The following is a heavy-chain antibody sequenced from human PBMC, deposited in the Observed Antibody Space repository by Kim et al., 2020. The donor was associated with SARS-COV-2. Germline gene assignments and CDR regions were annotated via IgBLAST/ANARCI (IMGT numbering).Heavy chain of an antibody. CDR1: GGSISSGSYY. Sequence: SETLSLTCTVSGGSISSGSYYWSWIRQPAGKGLEWIGRIYTSGSTNYNPSLKSRVTISVDTSKNQFSLKLSSVTAADTAVYYCARDPDYYDSSGYYYVEAFDIWGQGTMVTVSS. V-gene: IGHV4-61*02. J-gene: IGHJ3*02. CDR2: IYTSGST. CDR3: ARDPDYYDSSGYYYVEAFDI. D-gene: IGHD3-22*01.